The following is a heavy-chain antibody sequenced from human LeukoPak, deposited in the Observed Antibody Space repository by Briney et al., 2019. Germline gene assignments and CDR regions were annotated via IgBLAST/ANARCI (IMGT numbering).Heavy chain of an antibody. V-gene: IGHV3-66*01. CDR2: IYSGGST. J-gene: IGHJ3*02. CDR3: AKGDYGGNSGFAFDI. CDR1: EFSVGSNY. Sequence: PGGSLRLSCAASEFSVGSNYMTWVRQAPGKGLEWVSLIYSGGSTYYADSVKGRFTISRDNSKNTLYLQMNSLRAEDTAVYYCAKGDYGGNSGFAFDIWGQGTMVTVSS. D-gene: IGHD4-23*01.